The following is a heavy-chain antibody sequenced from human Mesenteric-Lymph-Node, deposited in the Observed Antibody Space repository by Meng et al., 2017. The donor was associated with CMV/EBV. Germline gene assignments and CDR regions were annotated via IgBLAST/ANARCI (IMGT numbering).Heavy chain of an antibody. D-gene: IGHD1-7*01. CDR2: ITASGGST. J-gene: IGHJ4*02. V-gene: IGHV3-23*01. Sequence: GESLKISCTASEIPFNNYAMNWVRQAPGKGLECLSTITASGGSTYSADSVKGRFTITRDNSKNTLYLQMNSLRAEDTAISYCAKHDNWNYASFFDYWGQGTLVTVSS. CDR1: EIPFNNYA. CDR3: AKHDNWNYASFFDY.